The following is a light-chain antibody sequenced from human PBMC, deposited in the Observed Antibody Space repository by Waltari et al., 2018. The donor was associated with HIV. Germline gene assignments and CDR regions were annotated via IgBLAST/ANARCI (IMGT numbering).Light chain of an antibody. V-gene: IGLV2-18*02. CDR1: NRDLCPSNR. J-gene: IGLJ1*01. CDR3: SSYTTTTARV. CDR2: DVN. Sequence: QSALTQPLAVSGSPGQSVTISCTGTNRDLCPSNRFFWYHQTPGTAPKLMIYDVNRRPSGVPDRFSGSKSGNTASLTISGLQAEDEGDYYCSSYTTTTARVFGTGTKVTVL.